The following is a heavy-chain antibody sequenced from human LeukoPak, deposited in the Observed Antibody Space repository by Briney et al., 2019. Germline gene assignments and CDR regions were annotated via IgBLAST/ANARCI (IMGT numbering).Heavy chain of an antibody. CDR3: ARHYSSGWDFDY. J-gene: IGHJ4*02. CDR2: IFPSGST. V-gene: IGHV4-59*08. D-gene: IGHD6-19*01. Sequence: SETLSLTCTVSGGSISGYYGSWIRQPPGKGLEWIGYIFPSGSTSYNPSLKSRVTISVDMSKNQFSLRLSSVTAADAAIYYCARHYSSGWDFDYWGQGTLVTVSS. CDR1: GGSISGYY.